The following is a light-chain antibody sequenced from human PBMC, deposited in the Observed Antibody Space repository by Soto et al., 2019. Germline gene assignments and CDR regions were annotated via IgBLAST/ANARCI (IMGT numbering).Light chain of an antibody. V-gene: IGLV1-44*01. Sequence: QSVLTQAPSASGTPGQRVTISCSGSSSNIGSNTVNWYQQLPGTAPKLLIYSNNQRPSGVPDRFSGSKSGTSASLAISGLQSEDEADYYCLILDGDARVFGGGTKLTVL. CDR1: SSNIGSNT. J-gene: IGLJ2*01. CDR3: LILDGDARV. CDR2: SNN.